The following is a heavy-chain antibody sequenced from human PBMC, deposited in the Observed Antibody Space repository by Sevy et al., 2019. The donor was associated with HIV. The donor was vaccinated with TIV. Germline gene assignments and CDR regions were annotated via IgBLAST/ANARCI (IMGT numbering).Heavy chain of an antibody. CDR3: ARGVGNSYGYDPDY. CDR1: RGSFTGYY. D-gene: IGHD5-18*01. Sequence: SETLSLTCAVYRGSFTGYYWSWIRQHPGKGLEWIGEINHSGSTTYNPSLKSRVTISVDTSKNQFSLRLTSVTAADTAVYYCARGVGNSYGYDPDYWGQGTLVTVSS. V-gene: IGHV4-34*01. J-gene: IGHJ4*02. CDR2: INHSGST.